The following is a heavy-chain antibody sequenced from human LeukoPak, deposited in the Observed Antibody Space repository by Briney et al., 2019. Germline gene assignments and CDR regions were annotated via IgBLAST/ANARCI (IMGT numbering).Heavy chain of an antibody. CDR3: AKTGSPDYYDSSGYYDDAFDI. CDR1: GFTFDDYA. V-gene: IGHV3-9*01. Sequence: GGSLRLSCAASGFTFDDYAMHWARQAPGKVLEWVSGISWNSGSIGYADSVKGRFTISRDNAKNSLYLQMNSLRAEDTALYYCAKTGSPDYYDSSGYYDDAFDIWGQGTMVTVSS. J-gene: IGHJ3*02. D-gene: IGHD3-22*01. CDR2: ISWNSGSI.